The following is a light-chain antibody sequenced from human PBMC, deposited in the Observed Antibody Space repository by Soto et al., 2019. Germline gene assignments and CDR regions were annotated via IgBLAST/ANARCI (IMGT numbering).Light chain of an antibody. CDR2: DAS. V-gene: IGKV1-5*02. CDR1: QTITRW. Sequence: IQGTQSPTAMSPYIRARFTTICRASQTITRWMAWYQQKPGKAPKLLIYDASTLESGVPSRFSGSRSGTEFSLTISSLQPDDFATYYCQQYNSYSWTFGQGTRVDI. CDR3: QQYNSYSWT. J-gene: IGKJ1*01.